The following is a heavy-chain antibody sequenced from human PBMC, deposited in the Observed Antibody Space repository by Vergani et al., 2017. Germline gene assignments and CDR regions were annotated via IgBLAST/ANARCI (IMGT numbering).Heavy chain of an antibody. Sequence: QLQLQESGPGLVKPSETLSLICTVSGGSINPSSSFWGWIRQSPGKGLEWIGSINYVGRTYYIPSLQSRATVFVDTSKNQFSLNLTSVTAADTAFYYCADLYGDDGFSPFWGQGTLVTVSS. V-gene: IGHV4-39*01. CDR2: INYVGRT. J-gene: IGHJ4*02. CDR1: GGSINPSSSF. D-gene: IGHD2-21*01. CDR3: ADLYGDDGFSPF.